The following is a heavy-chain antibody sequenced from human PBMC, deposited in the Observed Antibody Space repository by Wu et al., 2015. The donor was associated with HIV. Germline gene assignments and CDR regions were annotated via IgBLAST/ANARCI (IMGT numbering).Heavy chain of an antibody. CDR1: GYTFTSYY. J-gene: IGHJ4*02. Sequence: QVQLVQSGAEVKKPGASVKVSCKASGYTFTSYYMHWVRQAPGQGLEWMGIINPSGGSTSYAQKFQGRVTMTRDTSTSTVYMELSSLRSEDTAVYYCARVPSLKRGGYYYSFDYWGQGTLVTVSS. V-gene: IGHV1-46*03. CDR3: ARVPSLKRGGYYYSFDY. CDR2: INPSGGST. D-gene: IGHD3-22*01.